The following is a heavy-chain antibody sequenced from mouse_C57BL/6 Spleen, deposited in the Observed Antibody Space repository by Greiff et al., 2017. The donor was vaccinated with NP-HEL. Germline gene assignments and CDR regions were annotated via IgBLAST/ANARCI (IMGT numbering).Heavy chain of an antibody. D-gene: IGHD2-3*01. CDR2: IDPETGGT. Sequence: VQLQQSGAELVRPGASVTLSCKASGYTFTDYEMHWVKQTPVHGLEWIGAIDPETGGTDYNQKFKGKATLTEDKSSSTAYMELRSLTSEDSAVYFCTSQDGRTYWYFDVWGTGTTVTVSS. V-gene: IGHV1-15*01. CDR3: TSQDGRTYWYFDV. CDR1: GYTFTDYE. J-gene: IGHJ1*03.